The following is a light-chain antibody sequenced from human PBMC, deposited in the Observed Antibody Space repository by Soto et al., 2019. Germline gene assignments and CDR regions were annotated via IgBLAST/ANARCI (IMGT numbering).Light chain of an antibody. CDR1: QSISIW. J-gene: IGKJ1*01. CDR3: QHYKTYPWT. Sequence: DIQMTQSPSTLSASVGDRVTITCRASQSISIWLAWYQQKPGKAPKLLICKASTLESGVPSRFSGSGSGTDFTLTISSLQPDDFATYYCQHYKTYPWTFGQGTKVDIK. CDR2: KAS. V-gene: IGKV1-5*03.